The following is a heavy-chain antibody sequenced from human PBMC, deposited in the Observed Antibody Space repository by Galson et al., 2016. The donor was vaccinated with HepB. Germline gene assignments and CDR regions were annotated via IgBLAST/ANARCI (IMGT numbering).Heavy chain of an antibody. J-gene: IGHJ4*02. D-gene: IGHD4-17*01. CDR2: ISSSSGYI. V-gene: IGHV3-21*01. Sequence: SLRLSCAASGFTFSSYTMNWVRQAPGKGLEWVSSISSSSGYIYYADSVKGRFTISRDNDKNSLYLQMNSLRAEDTAVYYCARDQTKVTSFDYWGQGTLVTVSS. CDR3: ARDQTKVTSFDY. CDR1: GFTFSSYT.